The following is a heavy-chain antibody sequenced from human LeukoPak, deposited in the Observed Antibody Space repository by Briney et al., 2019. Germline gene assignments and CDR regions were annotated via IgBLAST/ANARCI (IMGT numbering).Heavy chain of an antibody. CDR2: ISREGSSA. V-gene: IGHV3-74*01. J-gene: IGHJ5*02. CDR1: GITLSGYW. Sequence: GGSLGLSCAASGITLSGYWMHWVRQAPGKGLLWVSRISREGSSAHYAHSVRGRFTISRDNAKSTLYLQMNSLRVEDTAVYYCGGSSSYNWFDPWGQGTLVTVSS. D-gene: IGHD1-26*01. CDR3: GGSSSYNWFDP.